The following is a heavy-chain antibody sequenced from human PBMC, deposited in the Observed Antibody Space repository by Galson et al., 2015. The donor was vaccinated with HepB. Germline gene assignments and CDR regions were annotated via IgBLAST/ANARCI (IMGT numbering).Heavy chain of an antibody. V-gene: IGHV4-39*01. CDR3: ARGTGSYRYSAFDP. J-gene: IGHJ5*02. Sequence: TLSLTCTVSGGSISSSSYYWGWIRQPPGKGLEWIGSIYYSGSTYYNPSLKSRVTISVDTSKNQFSLKLSSVTAADTAVYYCARGTGSYRYSAFDPWGQGTLVTVSS. CDR2: IYYSGST. CDR1: GGSISSSSYY. D-gene: IGHD3-16*02.